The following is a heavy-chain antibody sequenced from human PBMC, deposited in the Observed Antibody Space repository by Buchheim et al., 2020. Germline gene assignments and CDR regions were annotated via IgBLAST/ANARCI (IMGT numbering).Heavy chain of an antibody. CDR3: ARRTAEVGFDP. V-gene: IGHV4-39*01. D-gene: IGHD6-13*01. CDR1: GDSIKTSSYY. CDR2: IYYNGVT. Sequence: QLQLQESGPGLAKPSETLSLTCTVSGDSIKTSSYYWGWIRQPPGKGLEWIGSIYYNGVTYSNPSLESRLTISIDTSKNQFSVKLTPVTAADTAVYYCARRTAEVGFDPWGQG. J-gene: IGHJ5*02.